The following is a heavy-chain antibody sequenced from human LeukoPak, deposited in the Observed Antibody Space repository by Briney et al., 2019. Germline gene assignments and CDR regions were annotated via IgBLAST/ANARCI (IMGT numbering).Heavy chain of an antibody. CDR1: GGSIRSYY. D-gene: IGHD4-17*01. CDR2: FYYSGST. Sequence: SETLSLTCSVSGGSIRSYYWSWIRQPPGKGLEWIGYFYYSGSTKYNPSLKSRVTISGDTSKNQFSLKLSSVTAADTAVYYCAREIDYGDYGWFDSWGQGTLVTVSS. CDR3: AREIDYGDYGWFDS. V-gene: IGHV4-59*01. J-gene: IGHJ5*01.